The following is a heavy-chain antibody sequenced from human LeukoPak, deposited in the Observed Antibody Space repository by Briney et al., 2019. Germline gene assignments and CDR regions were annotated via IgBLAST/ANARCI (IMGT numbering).Heavy chain of an antibody. Sequence: ASVKVSCKSSVYTFSTHGIRWVRQPPGQGLEWMGGISAYNGSTNYTQNVQARVTMTTHTSTSTAHMELGSLRPDDTALDYCARGVHTRAAFDSRGQGRKVTVCS. CDR1: VYTFSTHG. CDR2: ISAYNGST. J-gene: IGHJ3*02. D-gene: IGHD1-26*01. V-gene: IGHV1-18*01. CDR3: ARGVHTRAAFDS.